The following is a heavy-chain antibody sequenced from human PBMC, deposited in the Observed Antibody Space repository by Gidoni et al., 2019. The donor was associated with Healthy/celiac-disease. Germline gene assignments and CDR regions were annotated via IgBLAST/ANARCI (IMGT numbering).Heavy chain of an antibody. CDR1: GFTFSSYA. V-gene: IGHV3-23*01. CDR2: ISGSGGST. Sequence: EVQLLESGGGLVQPGGSLRLSCAASGFTFSSYAMSWVRQAPGKGLEWDSAISGSGGSTYYADSVKGRFTISRDNSKNTLYLQMNSLRAEDTAVYYCAKVRLRYFDWFPHWDYYYYGMDVWGQGTTVTVSS. CDR3: AKVRLRYFDWFPHWDYYYYGMDV. J-gene: IGHJ6*02. D-gene: IGHD3-9*01.